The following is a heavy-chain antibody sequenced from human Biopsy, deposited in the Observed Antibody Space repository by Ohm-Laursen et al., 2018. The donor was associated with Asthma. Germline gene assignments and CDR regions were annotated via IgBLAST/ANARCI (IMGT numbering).Heavy chain of an antibody. Sequence: TLSLTCLVSGDAMSTSGSYWGWIRQSPGKGLEWIGSIYYSGRTYYNPSLESRFTISAATSKNHFSLKVTSVTAADTAVYYCARAVSSSSYWYFDLWGRGDLVTVSS. V-gene: IGHV4-39*02. CDR1: GDAMSTSGSY. CDR2: IYYSGRT. J-gene: IGHJ2*01. D-gene: IGHD6-6*01. CDR3: ARAVSSSSYWYFDL.